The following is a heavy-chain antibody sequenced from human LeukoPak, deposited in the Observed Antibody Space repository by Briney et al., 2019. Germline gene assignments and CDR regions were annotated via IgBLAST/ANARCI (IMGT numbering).Heavy chain of an antibody. J-gene: IGHJ6*02. D-gene: IGHD5-12*01. CDR2: IIPILGIA. CDR3: ARDRVATIHYYYGMGV. Sequence: SVKVSCKASGGTFSSYAISWVRQAPGQGLEWMGRIIPILGIANYAQKFQGRVTITADKSTSTAYMELSSLRSEDTAVYYCARDRVATIHYYYGMGVWGQGTTVTVSS. V-gene: IGHV1-69*04. CDR1: GGTFSSYA.